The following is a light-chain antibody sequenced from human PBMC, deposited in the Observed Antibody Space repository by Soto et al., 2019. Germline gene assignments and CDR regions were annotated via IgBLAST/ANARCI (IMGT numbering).Light chain of an antibody. CDR2: DAS. V-gene: IGKV3-11*01. CDR3: QQRGTWIT. J-gene: IGKJ5*01. Sequence: EIVLTQSPTTLSLSPGERATLSCRASQSVSSYLAWYQQKPGQAPRLLIYDASNRATGIPARFSGSGSGTDFTLTISILEPEDFALYYCQQRGTWITFGQGTRLEIE. CDR1: QSVSSY.